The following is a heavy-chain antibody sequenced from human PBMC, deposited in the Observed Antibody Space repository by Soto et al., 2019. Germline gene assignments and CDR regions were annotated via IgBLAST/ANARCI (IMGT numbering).Heavy chain of an antibody. J-gene: IGHJ6*02. CDR1: GDSVSSSSVA. CDR3: ARSEEDSDYYYYGLDV. CDR2: TYYRSRWYS. D-gene: IGHD2-15*01. Sequence: QTLSLTCVISGDSVSSSSVAWNWVRQSPSRGLEWLGRTYYRSRWYSDFAVSVRGRIVINADTSKNQFSLQLNSVTPEDTAVYFCARSEEDSDYYYYGLDVWGQGNTVTVSS. V-gene: IGHV6-1*01.